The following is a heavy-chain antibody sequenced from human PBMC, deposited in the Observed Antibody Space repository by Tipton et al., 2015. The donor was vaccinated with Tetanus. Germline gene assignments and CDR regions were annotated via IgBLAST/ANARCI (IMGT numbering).Heavy chain of an antibody. J-gene: IGHJ5*01. Sequence: TLSLTCSVSGGSMGTNHWVWIRQAPGKRLESIGYINPTGATKYNPSLESRVTISIDTSKGQISMKLTSVTAADTAVYYCATQTDNWFDPWGQGVLVTVSS. CDR3: ATQTDNWFDP. CDR1: GGSMGTNH. V-gene: IGHV4-4*08. CDR2: INPTGAT.